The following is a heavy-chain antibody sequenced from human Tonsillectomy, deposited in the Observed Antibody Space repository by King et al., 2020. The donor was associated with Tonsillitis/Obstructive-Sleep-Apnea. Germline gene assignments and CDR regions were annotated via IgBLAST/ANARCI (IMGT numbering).Heavy chain of an antibody. CDR2: ISGSGGST. CDR1: GFTFSSYA. V-gene: IGHV3-23*04. CDR3: AKDKEESSYYYDGSASWYFYL. J-gene: IGHJ2*01. D-gene: IGHD3-22*01. Sequence: VQLVESGGGLVQPGGSLRLSCAASGFTFSSYAMSWVRQAPGKGLEWVSAISGSGGSTYYADSVKGRFTIARDNSKNTLYLQMNSLRAEDTAVYYCAKDKEESSYYYDGSASWYFYLWGRGTLVTVSS.